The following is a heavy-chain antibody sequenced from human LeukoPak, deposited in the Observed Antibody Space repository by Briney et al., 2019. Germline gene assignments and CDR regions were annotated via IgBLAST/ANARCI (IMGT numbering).Heavy chain of an antibody. J-gene: IGHJ4*02. CDR3: ASESIYCSGGSCYPYYFDY. D-gene: IGHD2-15*01. CDR1: GFTFSSYE. Sequence: GGSLRLSCAASGFTFSSYEMNWVRQAPGKGPEWVSYITSRGSTKYYADSVKGRFTISRDNAKNSLYLQMNSLRAEDTAVYYCASESIYCSGGSCYPYYFDYWGQGTLVTVSS. CDR2: ITSRGSTK. V-gene: IGHV3-48*03.